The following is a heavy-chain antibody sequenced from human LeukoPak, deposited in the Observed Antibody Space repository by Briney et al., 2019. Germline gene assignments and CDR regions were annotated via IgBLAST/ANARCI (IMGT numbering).Heavy chain of an antibody. CDR2: IYHSGST. CDR3: ARRWELPLMFWENAFDI. CDR1: GYSISSGYY. V-gene: IGHV4-38-2*02. J-gene: IGHJ3*02. D-gene: IGHD1-26*01. Sequence: KSSETLSLTCTVSGYSISSGYYWGWIRQPPGKGLEWIGSIYHSGSTYYNPSLKSRVTISVDTSKNQFSLKLSSVTAADTAVYYCARRWELPLMFWENAFDIWGQGTMVTVSS.